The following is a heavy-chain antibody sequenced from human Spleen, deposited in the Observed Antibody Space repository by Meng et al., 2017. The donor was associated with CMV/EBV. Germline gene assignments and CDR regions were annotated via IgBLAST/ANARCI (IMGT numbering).Heavy chain of an antibody. V-gene: IGHV3-23*01. CDR3: AKDLGMVVAAIRLYSYYGMDV. CDR1: GFTFSNYD. Sequence: GESLKISCAASGFTFSNYDMSWVRQAPGKGLEWVSAINNGDGSTYYADSVKGRFTISRDNSKSTLFLQMNSLRAEDTAVYYCAKDLGMVVAAIRLYSYYGMDVWGQGTTVTVSS. D-gene: IGHD2-15*01. CDR2: INNGDGST. J-gene: IGHJ6*02.